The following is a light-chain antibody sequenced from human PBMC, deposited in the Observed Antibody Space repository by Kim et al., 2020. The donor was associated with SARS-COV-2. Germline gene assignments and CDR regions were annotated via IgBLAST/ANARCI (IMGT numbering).Light chain of an antibody. CDR1: QSIGSF. J-gene: IGKJ1*01. CDR3: QQYESNSWT. V-gene: IGKV1-5*01. Sequence: DRRMTQSPSTLSASVGDTVTMTCRASQSIGSFLAWYQQKPGKAPKMLLYAASTLQSGVPSRFRGSVSGTEFTLTTSNLQPDDFATYYCQQYESNSWTFGQGTKVDIK. CDR2: AAS.